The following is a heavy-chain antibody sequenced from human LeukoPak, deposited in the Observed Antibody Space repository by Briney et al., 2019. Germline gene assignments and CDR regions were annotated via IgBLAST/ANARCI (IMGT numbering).Heavy chain of an antibody. CDR3: AREICGGSCNPPSYMDV. Sequence: GGSLRLSCAASGFTVSSNYMSWVRQAPGKGLQWVSVIYNDGTTYYADSVKGRFTISRDNSKNMLYLQMNSLRAEDTAVYYCAREICGGSCNPPSYMDVWGNGTTVTVSS. V-gene: IGHV3-53*01. CDR1: GFTVSSNY. J-gene: IGHJ6*03. CDR2: IYNDGTT. D-gene: IGHD2-15*01.